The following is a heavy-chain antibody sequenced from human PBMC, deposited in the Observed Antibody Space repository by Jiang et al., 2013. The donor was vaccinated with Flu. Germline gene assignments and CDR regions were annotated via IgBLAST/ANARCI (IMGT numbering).Heavy chain of an antibody. D-gene: IGHD1-14*01. Sequence: LEWVAVIWYDGSNKYYADSVKGRFTISRDNSKNTLYLQMNSLRAEDTAVYYCARDDGNRGFDYWGQGTLVTVSS. J-gene: IGHJ4*02. CDR2: IWYDGSNK. CDR3: ARDDGNRGFDY. V-gene: IGHV3-33*01.